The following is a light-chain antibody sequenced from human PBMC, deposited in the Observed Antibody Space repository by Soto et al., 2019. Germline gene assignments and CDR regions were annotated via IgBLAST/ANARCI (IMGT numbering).Light chain of an antibody. CDR2: EGI. CDR3: CSYVGATTHV. Sequence: QSALAQPASVSGSPGQSITISCTGTSSTVGGFNVVSWYQQHPGKAPKVIIYEGIKRPSGVSNRFSGSNSGSTASLTISGLQAEDEADYYCCSYVGATTHVFGTGTKLTAL. V-gene: IGLV2-23*01. CDR1: SSTVGGFNV. J-gene: IGLJ1*01.